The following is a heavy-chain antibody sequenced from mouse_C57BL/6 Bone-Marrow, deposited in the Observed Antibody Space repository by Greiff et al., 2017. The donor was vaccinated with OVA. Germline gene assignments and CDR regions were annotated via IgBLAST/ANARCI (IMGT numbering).Heavy chain of an antibody. J-gene: IGHJ4*01. CDR3: ASHYYGSSYYYAMDY. V-gene: IGHV5-4*01. Sequence: EVHLVESGGGLVKPGGSLKLSCAASGFTFSSYAMSWVRQTPEKRLEWVATISDGGSYTYYPDNVKGRFTISRDNAKNNLYLQMSHLKSEDTAMYYCASHYYGSSYYYAMDYWGQGTSVTVSS. CDR2: ISDGGSYT. D-gene: IGHD1-1*01. CDR1: GFTFSSYA.